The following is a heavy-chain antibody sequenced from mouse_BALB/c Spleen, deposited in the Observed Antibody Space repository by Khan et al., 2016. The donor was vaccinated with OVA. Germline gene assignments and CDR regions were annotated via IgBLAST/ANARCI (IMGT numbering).Heavy chain of an antibody. CDR3: ARIKKIVATYFDV. V-gene: IGHV1S81*02. J-gene: IGHJ2*01. Sequence: QVQLQQSGAELVKAGASVKMSCKASGYTFTSYWMHWVKQRLGQGLEWFAETNPTNGRTYYNEKFKSKATLTVDKSSSTAYMLLSGPTFEDSAVYYCARIKKIVATYFDVWGQGTTLTVSS. CDR1: GYTFTSYW. CDR2: TNPTNGRT. D-gene: IGHD1-1*01.